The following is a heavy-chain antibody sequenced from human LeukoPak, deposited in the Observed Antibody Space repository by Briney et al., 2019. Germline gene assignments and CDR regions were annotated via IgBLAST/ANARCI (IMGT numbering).Heavy chain of an antibody. CDR1: GYTFTGYY. CDR2: INPNSGDT. D-gene: IGHD1-26*01. CDR3: ARDAWLVGTTNLYYFDY. J-gene: IGHJ4*02. V-gene: IGHV1-2*02. Sequence: ASVKVSCKASGYTFTGYYMHWVRQAPVQGLEWMGWINPNSGDTNYAQKFQGRVTMTRDPSISTAYMALTRLRSDDTAVYYCARDAWLVGTTNLYYFDYWGQGTLVTVSS.